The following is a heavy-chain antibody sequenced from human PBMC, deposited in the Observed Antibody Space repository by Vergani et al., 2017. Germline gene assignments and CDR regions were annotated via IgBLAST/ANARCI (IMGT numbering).Heavy chain of an antibody. CDR3: ARGDYGILTGYRY. Sequence: QLQVLQSGAEVKKSGASVKVSCKTSGYTFSNYYMHWVRQAPGQGLEWMGIINPIGGHTNYAQKFQGRVTMTRDTSTSTVYMEMSSLRSEDTAIYYCARGDYGILTGYRYWGQGTLVTVSA. CDR2: INPIGGHT. CDR1: GYTFSNYY. J-gene: IGHJ4*02. D-gene: IGHD3-9*01. V-gene: IGHV1-46*03.